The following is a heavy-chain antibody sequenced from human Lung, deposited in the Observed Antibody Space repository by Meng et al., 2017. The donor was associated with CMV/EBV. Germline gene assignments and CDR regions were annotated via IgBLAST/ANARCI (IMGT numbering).Heavy chain of an antibody. CDR1: FSFRNYA. Sequence: FSFRNYAMSWVRQAPGKGLGWVSGFDYTLTATYYTDSVKGRFAISRDTSKNTLYLEMNSLRVEDTAMYFCAKRGLGTEYSDGWYISHWGQGTLVTVSS. CDR2: FDYTLTAT. J-gene: IGHJ4*02. CDR3: AKRGLGTEYSDGWYISH. V-gene: IGHV3-23*01. D-gene: IGHD6-19*01.